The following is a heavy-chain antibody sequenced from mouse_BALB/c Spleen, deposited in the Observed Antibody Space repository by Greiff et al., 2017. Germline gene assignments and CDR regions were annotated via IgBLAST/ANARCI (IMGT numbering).Heavy chain of an antibody. CDR1: GYTFTDYW. J-gene: IGHJ1*01. Sequence: QVQLQQSGAELVMPGASVKMSCKASGYTFTDYWMHWVKQRPGQGLEWIGAIDTSDSYTSYNQKFKGKATLTVDESSSTAYMQLSSLTSEDSAVYYCARNYWYFDVWGAGTTVTVSS. V-gene: IGHV1-69*01. CDR3: ARNYWYFDV. CDR2: IDTSDSYT.